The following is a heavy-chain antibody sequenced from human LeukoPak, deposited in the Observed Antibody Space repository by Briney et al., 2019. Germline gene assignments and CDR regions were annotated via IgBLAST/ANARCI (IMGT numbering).Heavy chain of an antibody. Sequence: ASVKVSCKASGYTFTGYYMHWVRRAPGQGLEWMGWISADNGNTNYAQKLQGRLTMTTDTSTSTAYMELRSLRSDDTAVYYCARDFDDSSQGYYFDYWGQGTLVTVSS. D-gene: IGHD3-22*01. V-gene: IGHV1-18*04. CDR2: ISADNGNT. CDR3: ARDFDDSSQGYYFDY. J-gene: IGHJ4*02. CDR1: GYTFTGYY.